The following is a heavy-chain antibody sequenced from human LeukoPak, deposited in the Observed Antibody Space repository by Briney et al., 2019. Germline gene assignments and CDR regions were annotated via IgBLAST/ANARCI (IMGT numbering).Heavy chain of an antibody. CDR1: GYIFSSFG. CDR2: ISAYNANT. CDR3: ARLRVTANWFDP. V-gene: IGHV1-18*01. J-gene: IGHJ5*02. D-gene: IGHD2-21*02. Sequence: GASVKASCKASGYIFSSFGISWMRQAPGQGLEWLGWISAYNANTNYAQKFQGRLTMTTDTSTSTAYMELMSLSSDDTAVYYCARLRVTANWFDPWGQGTLVTVSS.